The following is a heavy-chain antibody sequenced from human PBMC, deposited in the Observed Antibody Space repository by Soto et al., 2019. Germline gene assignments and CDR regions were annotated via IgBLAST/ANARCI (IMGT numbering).Heavy chain of an antibody. V-gene: IGHV4-30-4*01. CDR2: IYYSGST. D-gene: IGHD2-15*01. CDR1: GGSISSGDYY. CDR3: ARVQGLAVAAMDI. J-gene: IGHJ3*02. Sequence: SETLSLTCTVSGGSISSGDYYWSWIRQPPGKGLEWIGYIYYSGSTYYNPSLKSRVTISVDTSKNQFSLKLSSVTAADTAVYYCARVQGLAVAAMDIWGQGTMVTVSS.